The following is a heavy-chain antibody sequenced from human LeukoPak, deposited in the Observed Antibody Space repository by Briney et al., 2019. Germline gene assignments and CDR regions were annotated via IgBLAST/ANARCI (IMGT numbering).Heavy chain of an antibody. J-gene: IGHJ5*02. CDR2: IYYSGST. V-gene: IGHV4-31*03. CDR1: GGSISSGGYY. Sequence: SQTLSLTCTVSGGSISSGGYYWSWIRQRPGKGLEWIGYIYYSGSTYYNPSLKSRVTISVDTSKNQFSLKLSSVTAADTAVYYCARAIVAWFDPWGQGTLVTVSS. CDR3: ARAIVAWFDP. D-gene: IGHD5-12*01.